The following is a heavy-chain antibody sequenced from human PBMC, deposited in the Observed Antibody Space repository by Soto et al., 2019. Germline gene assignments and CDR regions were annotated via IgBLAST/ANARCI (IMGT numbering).Heavy chain of an antibody. D-gene: IGHD6-13*01. CDR3: ARAAGSWSAFDI. V-gene: IGHV1-69*13. CDR1: GGTFSSYA. Sequence: SVKVSCKASGGTFSSYAISWVRQAPGQGLEWMGGIIPIFGTANYAQKFQGRVTITADESTSTAYMELGSLRSEDTAVYYCARAAGSWSAFDIWGQGTMVTVSS. J-gene: IGHJ3*02. CDR2: IIPIFGTA.